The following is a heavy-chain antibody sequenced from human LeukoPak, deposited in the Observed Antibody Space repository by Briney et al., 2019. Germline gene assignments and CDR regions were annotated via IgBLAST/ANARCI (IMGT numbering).Heavy chain of an antibody. J-gene: IGHJ5*02. V-gene: IGHV1-2*04. CDR3: ARGGPSYYYDSSGYPGP. CDR1: GYTFIGYY. CDR2: INPNSGGT. Sequence: ASVKVSCKASGYTFIGYYMHWVRQAPGQGLEWMGWINPNSGGTNYAQKFQGWVTMTRDTSISTAYMELSRLRSDDTAVYYCARGGPSYYYDSSGYPGPWGQGTLVTVSS. D-gene: IGHD3-22*01.